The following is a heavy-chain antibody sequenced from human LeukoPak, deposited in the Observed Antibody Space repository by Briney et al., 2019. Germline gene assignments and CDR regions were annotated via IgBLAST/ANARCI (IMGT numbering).Heavy chain of an antibody. CDR1: GGTFSSYA. CDR2: IIPIFGTA. CDR3: ARSSASIVVVPAAMHYYYGMDV. D-gene: IGHD2-2*01. V-gene: IGHV1-69*13. J-gene: IGHJ6*04. Sequence: GASVKVSCKASGGTFSSYAISWVRQAPGQGLEWMGGIIPIFGTANYAQKFQGRVTITADESTSTAYMELSSLRSEDTAVYYCARSSASIVVVPAAMHYYYGMDVWGKGTTGTVSS.